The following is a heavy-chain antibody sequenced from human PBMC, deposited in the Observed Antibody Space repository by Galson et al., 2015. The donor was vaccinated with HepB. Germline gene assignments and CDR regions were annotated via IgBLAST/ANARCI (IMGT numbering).Heavy chain of an antibody. V-gene: IGHV1-69*13. CDR3: ARDKGDGYNYVGYFDY. CDR1: GDTFSSYA. Sequence: SVKVSCKASGDTFSSYAISWVRQAPGQGLEWMGEIIPIFGTTNYAQKFQGRVTITADESTSTAYMELSSLRSEDTAVYYCARDKGDGYNYVGYFDYWGQGTLVTVSS. CDR2: IIPIFGTT. D-gene: IGHD5-24*01. J-gene: IGHJ4*02.